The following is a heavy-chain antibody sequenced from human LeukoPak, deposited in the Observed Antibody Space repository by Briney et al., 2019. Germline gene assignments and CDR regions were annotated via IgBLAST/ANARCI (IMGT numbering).Heavy chain of an antibody. V-gene: IGHV3-7*01. Sequence: TGGSLRLSCAASGFTFSSYWMSWVRQAPGKGLEWVANIKQDGSEKYYVDSVKGRFTISRDNSKNTLNLQMNSLRAEDTAVYYCAKDPTHYRVWDYYETIGLSYWGQGTLVTVSS. CDR2: IKQDGSEK. J-gene: IGHJ4*02. CDR3: AKDPTHYRVWDYYETIGLSY. CDR1: GFTFSSYW. D-gene: IGHD3-22*01.